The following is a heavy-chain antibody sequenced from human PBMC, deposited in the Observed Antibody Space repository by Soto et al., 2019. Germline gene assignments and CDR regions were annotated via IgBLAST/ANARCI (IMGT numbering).Heavy chain of an antibody. CDR3: AREEVVPTTWFYDGLDG. D-gene: IGHD2-15*01. CDR2: ITYDGSNT. CDR1: GFTFSNYA. V-gene: IGHV3-30-3*01. J-gene: IGHJ6*02. Sequence: QVQLMESGGGVVQPGRSLRLSCAASGFTFSNYAMHWVRQAPGKGLEWVAVITYDGSNTYYADSVKGRFTISRDNFKNTLFLQMNNLRVEDMAVYYCAREEVVPTTWFYDGLDGWGQGTTVTVSS.